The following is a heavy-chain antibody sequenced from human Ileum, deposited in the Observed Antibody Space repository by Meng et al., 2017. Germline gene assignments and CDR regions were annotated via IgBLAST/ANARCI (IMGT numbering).Heavy chain of an antibody. CDR1: AVSCRTTGVG. CDR2: IYWDDDK. CDR3: AHRLAYRNDYNVGWFDP. D-gene: IGHD1-1*01. J-gene: IGHJ5*02. V-gene: IGHV2-5*02. Sequence: QITFNALGPTPVNPTPTLTLTGSFSAVSCRTTGVGMGWIRQPPGKALECLALIYWDDDKRYNPSLRNRVTITKDTSKNQVVLTMTNMDPVDTATYYCAHRLAYRNDYNVGWFDPWGQGTLVTVSS.